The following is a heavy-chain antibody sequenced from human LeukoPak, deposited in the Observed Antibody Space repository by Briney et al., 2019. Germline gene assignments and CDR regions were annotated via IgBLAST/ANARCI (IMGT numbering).Heavy chain of an antibody. CDR2: IYHSGST. J-gene: IGHJ4*02. V-gene: IGHV4-38-2*02. D-gene: IGHD6-19*01. CDR1: GGSISSYY. CDR3: ARVNYSSGWPTTFDY. Sequence: SETLSLTCTVSGGSISSYYWGWIRQPPGKGLEWIGTIYHSGSTYYNPSLKSRVTISVDTSKNQFSLKLSSVTAADTAVYYCARVNYSSGWPTTFDYWGQGTLVTVSS.